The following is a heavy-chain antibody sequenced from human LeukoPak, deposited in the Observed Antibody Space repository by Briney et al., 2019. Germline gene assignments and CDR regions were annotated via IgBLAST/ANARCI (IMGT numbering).Heavy chain of an antibody. Sequence: GGSLRLSCAASGFTFSSYAMHWVRQAPGKGLEWVTVISYDGSNKYYADSVKGRFTTSRDNSKNTLYLQMNSLRAEDTAVYYCVSDSSGYYYRGYFDYWGQGTLVTVSS. D-gene: IGHD3-22*01. J-gene: IGHJ4*02. CDR1: GFTFSSYA. CDR2: ISYDGSNK. V-gene: IGHV3-30*04. CDR3: VSDSSGYYYRGYFDY.